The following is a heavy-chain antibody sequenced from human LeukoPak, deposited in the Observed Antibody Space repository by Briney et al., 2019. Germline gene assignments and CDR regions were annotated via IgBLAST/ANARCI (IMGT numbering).Heavy chain of an antibody. J-gene: IGHJ4*02. CDR2: INHSGST. CDR1: GGSFSGYY. D-gene: IGHD2-2*01. V-gene: IGHV4-34*01. CDR3: ARDSYSVDIAVVPAAIEY. Sequence: SETLSLTCAVYGGSFSGYYWSWIRQPPGKGLEWIGEINHSGSTNYNPSLKSRVTISVDTSKNQFSLKLSSVTAADTAVYYCARDSYSVDIAVVPAAIEYWGQGTLVTVSS.